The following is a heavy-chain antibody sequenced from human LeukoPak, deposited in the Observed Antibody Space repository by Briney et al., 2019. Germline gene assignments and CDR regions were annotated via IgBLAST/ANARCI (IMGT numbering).Heavy chain of an antibody. CDR2: IDSGNNNI. CDR1: GFTFSTYS. J-gene: IGHJ4*02. CDR3: ATARLHSFDY. V-gene: IGHV3-48*01. Sequence: PGGSLRLSCAASGFTFSTYSMNWARQAPGKGLEWGSDIDSGNNNIHYADSVKGRFTISRDDAKNSLYLQMDSLRAEDTAVYYCATARLHSFDYWGQGTLVTVSS. D-gene: IGHD6-6*01.